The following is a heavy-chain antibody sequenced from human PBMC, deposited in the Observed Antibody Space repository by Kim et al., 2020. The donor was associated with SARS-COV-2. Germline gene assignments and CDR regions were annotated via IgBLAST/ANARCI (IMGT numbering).Heavy chain of an antibody. CDR1: GFTFSSYG. CDR3: AKSYNYYDSSAQGN. J-gene: IGHJ4*02. Sequence: GGSLRLSCAASGFTFSSYGMHWVRQAPGKGLEWVAVISYDGSNKYYADSVKGRFTISRDNSKNTLYLQMNSLRAEDTAVYYCAKSYNYYDSSAQGNWGQGTLVTVSS. V-gene: IGHV3-30*18. CDR2: ISYDGSNK. D-gene: IGHD3-22*01.